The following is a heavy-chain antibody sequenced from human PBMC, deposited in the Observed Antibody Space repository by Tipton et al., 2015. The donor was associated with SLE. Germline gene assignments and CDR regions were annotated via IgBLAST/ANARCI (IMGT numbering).Heavy chain of an antibody. D-gene: IGHD2-21*01. Sequence: SLRLSCAASGFTVSNNHMNWVRLAPGKGLEWVSTIFDDDTTNYADSVKGRFTVSRDNSKNTLYVQMNSLRAEDTAVYYCAREGAYCGGDCFGYGGQGTLVTVSS. CDR2: IFDDDTT. CDR3: AREGAYCGGDCFGY. J-gene: IGHJ4*02. CDR1: GFTVSNNH. V-gene: IGHV3-66*02.